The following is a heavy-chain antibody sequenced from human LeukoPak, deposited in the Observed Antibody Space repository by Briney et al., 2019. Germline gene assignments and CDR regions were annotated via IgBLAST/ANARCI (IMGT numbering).Heavy chain of an antibody. D-gene: IGHD3-22*01. V-gene: IGHV3-20*04. CDR2: INWSGGST. J-gene: IGHJ3*02. CDR3: ARRPPYYYDSSDAFDI. CDR1: GFTFDDYG. Sequence: GGSLRLSCAPSGFTFDDYGMSWVRQAPGKGLEWVSGINWSGGSTGYADSVKGRFTISRDNAKNSLYLQMNSLRAEDTAVYYCARRPPYYYDSSDAFDIWGQGTMVTVSS.